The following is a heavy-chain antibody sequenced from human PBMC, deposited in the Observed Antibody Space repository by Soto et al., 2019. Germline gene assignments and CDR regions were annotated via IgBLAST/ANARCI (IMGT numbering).Heavy chain of an antibody. J-gene: IGHJ5*02. V-gene: IGHV4-31*03. CDR1: GGSIRSGGYY. CDR3: ARASLGYCSSTSCRSNWFDP. CDR2: IYYTGRT. D-gene: IGHD2-2*01. Sequence: QVQLQESGPGLVKPSQTLSLTCTVSGGSIRSGGYYWTWIRQHPGKGLEWIGYIYYTGRTYYNPSLKSRVTISVDTSKNQFSLKLSSVTAADTAVYYCARASLGYCSSTSCRSNWFDPWGQGTLVTFSS.